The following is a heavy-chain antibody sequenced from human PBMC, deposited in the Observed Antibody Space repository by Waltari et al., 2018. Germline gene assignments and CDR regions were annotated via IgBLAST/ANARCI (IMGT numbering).Heavy chain of an antibody. V-gene: IGHV4-39*01. J-gene: IGHJ4*02. CDR1: GGSISSNNYY. CDR3: ARQGDSYGFFDS. Sequence: QLQLQESGPGLVKPSETLSLTCTVSGGSISSNNYYWGCIRQSPGKGLEWICSIYYSGTTYSNPSLQSRATISVDTSKNQFSLKLTSVIAADTAMYYCARQGDSYGFFDSWGLGTLVTISS. CDR2: IYYSGTT. D-gene: IGHD5-18*01.